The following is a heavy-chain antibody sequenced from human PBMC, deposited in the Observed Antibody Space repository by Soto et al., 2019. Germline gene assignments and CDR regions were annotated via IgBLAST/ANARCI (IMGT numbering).Heavy chain of an antibody. D-gene: IGHD2-21*01. J-gene: IGHJ4*02. CDR2: ISLRHHST. CDR3: ARELYSCGAECPYYMHY. V-gene: IGHV1-46*01. Sequence: ASVKVSCKTSGYTFVDYFIHWVRQAPGQGLEWMGIISLRHHSTSYAQKFQDRLSVTRDPSSTTIYMELSSLRSEDTAVYYCARELYSCGAECPYYMHYWRQGTPVTVSS. CDR1: GYTFVDYF.